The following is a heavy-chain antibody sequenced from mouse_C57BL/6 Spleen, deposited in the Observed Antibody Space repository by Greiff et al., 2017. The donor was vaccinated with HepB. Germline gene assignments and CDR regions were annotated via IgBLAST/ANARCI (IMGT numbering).Heavy chain of an antibody. CDR3: AREGDGYYGAMDY. V-gene: IGHV1-54*01. CDR2: INPGSGGT. CDR1: GYAFTNYL. D-gene: IGHD2-3*01. J-gene: IGHJ4*01. Sequence: VQLQQSGAELVRPGTSVKVSCKASGYAFTNYLIEWVQQRPGQGLEWIGVINPGSGGTNYNEKFKGKATLTADKSSSTAYMQRSSLTSEDSAVYFCAREGDGYYGAMDYWGQGTSVTVSS.